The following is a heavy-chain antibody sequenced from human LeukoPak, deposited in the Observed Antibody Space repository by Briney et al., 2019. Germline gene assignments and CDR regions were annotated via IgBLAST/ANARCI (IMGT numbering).Heavy chain of an antibody. D-gene: IGHD3-22*01. CDR2: IYSGGST. J-gene: IGHJ6*02. V-gene: IGHV3-66*02. Sequence: GGSLRLSCAASGFTVSSNYMSWVRQAPGKGPEWVSVIYSGGSTYYADSVKGRFTISRDNSKNTLYLQMNSLRAEDTAVYYCARMAYYYDSSGYYGGYGMDVWGQGTTVTVSS. CDR3: ARMAYYYDSSGYYGGYGMDV. CDR1: GFTVSSNY.